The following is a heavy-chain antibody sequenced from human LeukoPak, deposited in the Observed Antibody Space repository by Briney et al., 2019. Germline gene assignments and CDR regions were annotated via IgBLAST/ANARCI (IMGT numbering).Heavy chain of an antibody. Sequence: PSETLSLTCTVSGYSISSGYYWGWIRQPPGKGLEWLGSIYHSGSTYYNPSLKSRVTMSVDTSKNQFSLKVRSVTAADTAVYYCAREGSAIARPFVSNDYWGQRSLVTVSS. CDR2: IYHSGST. V-gene: IGHV4-38-2*02. CDR1: GYSISSGYY. CDR3: AREGSAIARPFVSNDY. J-gene: IGHJ4*02. D-gene: IGHD6-6*01.